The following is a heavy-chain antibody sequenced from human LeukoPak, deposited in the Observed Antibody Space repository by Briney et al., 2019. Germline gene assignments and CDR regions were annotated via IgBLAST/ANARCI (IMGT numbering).Heavy chain of an antibody. CDR1: GGSICSYY. CDR2: IYYSGST. Sequence: SETLSLTCTVSGGSICSYYWSWIRQPPGKGLEWIGYIYYSGSTNYNPSLKSRVTISVDTSKNQFSLKLSSVTAADTAVYYCAREEYSSSSGWFDPWGQGTLVTVSS. V-gene: IGHV4-59*01. D-gene: IGHD6-6*01. CDR3: AREEYSSSSGWFDP. J-gene: IGHJ5*02.